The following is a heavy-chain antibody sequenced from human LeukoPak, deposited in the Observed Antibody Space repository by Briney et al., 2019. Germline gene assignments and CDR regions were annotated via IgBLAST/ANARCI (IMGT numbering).Heavy chain of an antibody. CDR3: TRGAIVGARATRAFDF. Sequence: PGRSLRLSCVASGFTFGSYGMHWVRQAPGQGLEWVAIIWFDGSNENYADSVKGRFTISRDNSKNTLYLQMNSLRVEDTALYSCTRGAIVGARATRAFDFWGQGTMVTVSS. CDR1: GFTFGSYG. D-gene: IGHD1-26*01. J-gene: IGHJ3*01. CDR2: IWFDGSNE. V-gene: IGHV3-33*01.